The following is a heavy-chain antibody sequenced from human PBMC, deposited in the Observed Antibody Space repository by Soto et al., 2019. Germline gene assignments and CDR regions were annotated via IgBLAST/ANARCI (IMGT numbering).Heavy chain of an antibody. D-gene: IGHD5-18*01. CDR1: GFTFSSYA. CDR2: ISYDGSNK. CDR3: ASRIQPYYFDY. V-gene: IGHV3-30-3*01. Sequence: QVQLAESGGGVVQPGRSLRLSCAVSGFTFSSYAMHWVRQAPGKGLEWVAVISYDGSNKYYADSVTGRFTISRDNSKTTLYLQMNSLRAEYTAVYYCASRIQPYYFDYWCQGTLVTVSS. J-gene: IGHJ4*02.